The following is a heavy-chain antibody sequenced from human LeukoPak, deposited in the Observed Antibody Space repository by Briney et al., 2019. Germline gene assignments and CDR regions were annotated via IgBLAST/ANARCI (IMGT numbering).Heavy chain of an antibody. D-gene: IGHD1-20*01. CDR1: GFTFSTYG. Sequence: GGTLRLSCAASGFTFSTYGMTWVRQAPGKGLEWVSTVSGSGGYTYYADSVKGRFTISRDNSKNTLYLQMNSLRAEDTAVYYCAKETSITGAGDFWGQGALVTVSS. V-gene: IGHV3-23*01. J-gene: IGHJ4*02. CDR3: AKETSITGAGDF. CDR2: VSGSGGYT.